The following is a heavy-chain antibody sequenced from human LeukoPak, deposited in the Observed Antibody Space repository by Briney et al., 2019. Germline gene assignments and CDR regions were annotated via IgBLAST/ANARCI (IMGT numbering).Heavy chain of an antibody. Sequence: GGSLRLFCAASGFTFSTYSMNWVRQAPGKRLEWVSYITSSSSTIYYADSVKGRFTISRDNAKNSLYLQMNSLRDEDTAVYYCARVDWMIGAFDIWGQGTMVTVSS. V-gene: IGHV3-48*02. D-gene: IGHD3-22*01. J-gene: IGHJ3*02. CDR3: ARVDWMIGAFDI. CDR2: ITSSSSTI. CDR1: GFTFSTYS.